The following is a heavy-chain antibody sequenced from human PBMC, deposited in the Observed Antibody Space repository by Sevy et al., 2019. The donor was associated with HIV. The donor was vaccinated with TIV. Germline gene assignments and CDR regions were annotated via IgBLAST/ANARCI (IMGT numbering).Heavy chain of an antibody. Sequence: SETLSLTCTVSGGSISSSSYYWGWIRQPPGKGLEWIGSIYYSGSTYYNPSLKSRVTISVDTSKNQFSLKLSSVTAADTAVYYCGRQNGIKVAALRGGFFDYWGQGTLVTVSS. J-gene: IGHJ4*02. D-gene: IGHD6-19*01. CDR2: IYYSGST. V-gene: IGHV4-39*01. CDR1: GGSISSSSYY. CDR3: GRQNGIKVAALRGGFFDY.